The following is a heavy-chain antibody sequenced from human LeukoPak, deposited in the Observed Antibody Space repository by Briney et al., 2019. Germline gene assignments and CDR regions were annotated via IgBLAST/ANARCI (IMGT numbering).Heavy chain of an antibody. J-gene: IGHJ5*02. CDR3: ARDLVPAATSYWFDP. Sequence: SETLPLTCTVSGGSISSYYWSWIRQPPGKGLEWIGYIYHSGSTNYNPSLKSRVTISVDTSKNQVSLKLSSVTAADTAVYYCARDLVPAATSYWFDPWGQGTLVTVSS. CDR1: GGSISSYY. V-gene: IGHV4-59*01. D-gene: IGHD2-2*01. CDR2: IYHSGST.